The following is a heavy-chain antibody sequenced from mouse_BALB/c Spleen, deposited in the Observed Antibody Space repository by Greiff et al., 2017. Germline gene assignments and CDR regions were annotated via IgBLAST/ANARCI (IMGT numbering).Heavy chain of an antibody. CDR3: NGYGDFSAY. V-gene: IGHV14-4*02. CDR2: IDPENGDT. CDR1: GFNIKDYY. Sequence: EVQLQESGAELVRPGASVKLSCTASGFNIKDYYMHWVKQRPEQGLEWIGWIDPENGDTEYAPKFQGKATMTADTSSNTAYLQLSSLTSEDTAVYYCNGYGDFSAYWGQGTLVTVSA. D-gene: IGHD2-13*01. J-gene: IGHJ3*01.